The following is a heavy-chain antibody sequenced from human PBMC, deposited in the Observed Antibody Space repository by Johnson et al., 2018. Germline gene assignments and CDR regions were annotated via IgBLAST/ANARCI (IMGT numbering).Heavy chain of an antibody. D-gene: IGHD3-10*01. V-gene: IGHV3-9*01. J-gene: IGHJ3*01. CDR1: GFIFDDYD. CDR3: AKSLGYGSGSYHDAFDV. Sequence: VQLLESGGGLVQPGRSLRLSCAASGFIFDDYDMQWDRQAPGKGMEWVSGISWNSGIIGYADSVKGRFTISKDNAKNSLYLEMNRLRAEDTALYYCAKSLGYGSGSYHDAFDVWGQGTMVTVSS. CDR2: ISWNSGII.